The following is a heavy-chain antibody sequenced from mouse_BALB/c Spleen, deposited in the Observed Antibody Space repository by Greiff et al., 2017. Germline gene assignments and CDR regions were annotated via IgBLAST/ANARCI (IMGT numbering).Heavy chain of an antibody. D-gene: IGHD1-2*01. CDR2: IYPGNSDT. V-gene: IGHV1-5*01. CDR1: GYSFTSYW. CDR3: TQALRLRDWFAY. J-gene: IGHJ3*01. Sequence: EVQLQQSGTVLARPGASVKMSCKASGYSFTSYWMHWVNQRPGQGLEWIGAIYPGNSDTSYNQKFKGKAKLTAVTSASTAYMELSSLTNEDSAVYYCTQALRLRDWFAYWGQGTLVTVSA.